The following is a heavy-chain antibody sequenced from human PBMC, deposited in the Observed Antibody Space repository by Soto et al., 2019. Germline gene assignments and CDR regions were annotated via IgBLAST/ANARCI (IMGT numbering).Heavy chain of an antibody. J-gene: IGHJ6*04. CDR3: AREYYGMDV. V-gene: IGHV4-34*01. CDR1: GGSFIGYY. Sequence: SETLSLTCAVYGGSFIGYYWSWILQPPWKGLEWIGEINHSGSTNYNPSLKSRVTISVDTSKNQFSLKLSSVTAADTAVYYRAREYYGMDVWGKGTRVTVSS. CDR2: INHSGST.